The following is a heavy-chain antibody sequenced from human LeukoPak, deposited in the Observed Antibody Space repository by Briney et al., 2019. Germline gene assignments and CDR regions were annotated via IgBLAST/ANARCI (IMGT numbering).Heavy chain of an antibody. CDR3: ARRLSAAYYGSGSVDY. CDR2: IYYSGST. V-gene: IGHV4-39*01. D-gene: IGHD3-10*01. Sequence: SETLSLTCTVSGGSISSSTSYWVWIRQPPGKGLEWIGSIYYSGSTYYSTSLKSRVTVFVDTSENQFSLNLNSVPAADTAVYFCARRLSAAYYGSGSVDYWGQGTLVTVSS. J-gene: IGHJ4*02. CDR1: GGSISSSTSY.